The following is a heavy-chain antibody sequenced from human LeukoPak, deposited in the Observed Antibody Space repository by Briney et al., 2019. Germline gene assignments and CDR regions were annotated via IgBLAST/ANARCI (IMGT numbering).Heavy chain of an antibody. CDR2: IIPIFGTA. V-gene: IGHV1-69*05. CDR3: ARGARDYGDYVDAFDI. D-gene: IGHD4-17*01. J-gene: IGHJ3*02. Sequence: SVKVSCEASGGTFSSYAISWVRQAPGQGLEWMGGIIPIFGTANYAQKFQGRVTITTDESTSTAYMELSSLRSEDTAVYYCARGARDYGDYVDAFDIWGQGTMATVSS. CDR1: GGTFSSYA.